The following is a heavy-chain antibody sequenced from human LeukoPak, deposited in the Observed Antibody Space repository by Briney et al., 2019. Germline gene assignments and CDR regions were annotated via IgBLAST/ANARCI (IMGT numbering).Heavy chain of an antibody. V-gene: IGHV3-30*18. J-gene: IGHJ4*02. Sequence: GMSLRLSCAASGFTFSSYGMHWVRQAQGKGLEWVAVISYDGSNKYYADSVKGRFTISRDNSKNTLYLQMNSLRAEDTAVYYCAKTAATDYWGQGTLVTVSS. CDR2: ISYDGSNK. CDR1: GFTFSSYG. D-gene: IGHD6-13*01. CDR3: AKTAATDY.